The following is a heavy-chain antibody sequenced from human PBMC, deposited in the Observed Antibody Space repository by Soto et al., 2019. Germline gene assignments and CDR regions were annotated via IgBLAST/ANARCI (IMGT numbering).Heavy chain of an antibody. Sequence: SVKVSCQASGYTIKSYAMQWVRQARGQRLEWIGWIVVGSGNTNYAQKFQERVTITRDMSTSTAYMELSSLRSEDTAVYYCARDPVGAFDYWGQGTLVTVSS. CDR2: IVVGSGNT. CDR3: ARDPVGAFDY. CDR1: GYTIKSYA. J-gene: IGHJ4*02. D-gene: IGHD1-26*01. V-gene: IGHV1-58*02.